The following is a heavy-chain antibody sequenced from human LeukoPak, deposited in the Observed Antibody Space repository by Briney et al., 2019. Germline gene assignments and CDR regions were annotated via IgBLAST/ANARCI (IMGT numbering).Heavy chain of an antibody. Sequence: GGSLRLSCVASGFTASSYYVSWVRQAPGKGLEWVSVIYSGGSTYYAGSVEGRFTVSRDNSKNTLCLEMKSLRADDTAVYYCARDLHPRLTGYFDYWGQGTVVTVSS. CDR1: GFTASSYY. CDR3: ARDLHPRLTGYFDY. D-gene: IGHD3-16*01. V-gene: IGHV3-53*01. J-gene: IGHJ4*02. CDR2: IYSGGST.